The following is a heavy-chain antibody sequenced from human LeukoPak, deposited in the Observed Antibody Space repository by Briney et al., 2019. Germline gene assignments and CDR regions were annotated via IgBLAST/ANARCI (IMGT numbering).Heavy chain of an antibody. Sequence: GGSLRLSCAAPGFIFDNYAIHWVRQAPGKGLEWVSLISGDGGSTFYAYSVRGRFTISRDNTRKSLSLQMSSLRSEDTALYYCARESETSGWYDYWGQGTLVTVSS. CDR1: GFIFDNYA. V-gene: IGHV3-43*02. CDR3: ARESETSGWYDY. CDR2: ISGDGGST. D-gene: IGHD6-19*01. J-gene: IGHJ4*02.